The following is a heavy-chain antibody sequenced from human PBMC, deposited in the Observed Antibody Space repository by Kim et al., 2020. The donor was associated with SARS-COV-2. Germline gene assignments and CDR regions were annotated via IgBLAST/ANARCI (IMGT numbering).Heavy chain of an antibody. D-gene: IGHD6-13*01. J-gene: IGHJ6*02. V-gene: IGHV3-48*03. CDR3: ARLPGYSSSWYLPYYYYYGMDV. CDR2: ISSSGSTI. CDR1: GFTFSSYE. Sequence: GGSLRLSCAASGFTFSSYEMNWVRQAPGKGLEWVSYISSSGSTIYYADSVKGRFTISRDNAKNSLYLQMNSLRAEDTAVYYCARLPGYSSSWYLPYYYYYGMDVWGQGTTVTVSS.